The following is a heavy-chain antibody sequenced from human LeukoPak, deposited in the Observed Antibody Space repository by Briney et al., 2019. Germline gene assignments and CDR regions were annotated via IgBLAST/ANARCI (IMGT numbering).Heavy chain of an antibody. V-gene: IGHV3-7*04. D-gene: IGHD2-15*01. CDR2: IKQDGSEK. Sequence: GGSLRLSCAASGFTLSSYWMSWVRQAPGKGLEWVANIKQDGSEKYYVDSVKGRFTISRDNAKNSLYLQMNSLRAEDTAVYYCARDRKGSGPIDYWGQGTLVTVSS. CDR1: GFTLSSYW. CDR3: ARDRKGSGPIDY. J-gene: IGHJ4*02.